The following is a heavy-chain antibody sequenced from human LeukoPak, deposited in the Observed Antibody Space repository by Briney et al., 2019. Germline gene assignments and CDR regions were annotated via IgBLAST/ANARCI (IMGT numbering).Heavy chain of an antibody. CDR1: GGSISSYY. D-gene: IGHD6-19*01. CDR2: IYYSGST. J-gene: IGHJ5*02. CDR3: ARVDSSGWYWGFDP. V-gene: IGHV4-59*12. Sequence: SETLSLTCTVSGGSISSYYWSWIRQPPGKGLEWIGYIYYSGSTNYNPSLKSRVTISVDTSKNQFSLKLSSVTAADTAVYYCARVDSSGWYWGFDPWGQGTLVIVSS.